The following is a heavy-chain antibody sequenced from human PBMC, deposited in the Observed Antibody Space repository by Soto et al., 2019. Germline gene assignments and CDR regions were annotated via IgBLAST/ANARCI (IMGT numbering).Heavy chain of an antibody. J-gene: IGHJ5*02. Sequence: GASVKVSCKASGGTFSSYAISWVRQAPGQGLEWMGGIIANIDNANYAQKLQGRVTMTADTSTSTAYMELRSLRFDDTAVYYCARDDSSGPGRFDPWGQGTPVTVSS. D-gene: IGHD3-22*01. CDR1: GGTFSSYA. CDR2: IIANIDNA. V-gene: IGHV1-18*01. CDR3: ARDDSSGPGRFDP.